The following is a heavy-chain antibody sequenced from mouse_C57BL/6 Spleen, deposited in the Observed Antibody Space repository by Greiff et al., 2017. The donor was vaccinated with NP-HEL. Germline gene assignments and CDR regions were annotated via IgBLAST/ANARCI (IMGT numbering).Heavy chain of an antibody. V-gene: IGHV6-3*01. D-gene: IGHD1-1*01. CDR3: TGGTTVVYFDV. J-gene: IGHJ1*03. CDR1: GFTFSNYW. CDR2: IRLKSDNYAT. Sequence: EVKVEESGGVLVQPGGSMKLSCVASGFTFSNYWMNWVRQSPEKGLEWVAQIRLKSDNYATHYAESVKGRFTISRDDSKSSVYLQMNNLRAEDTGIYYCTGGTTVVYFDVWGTGTTVTVSS.